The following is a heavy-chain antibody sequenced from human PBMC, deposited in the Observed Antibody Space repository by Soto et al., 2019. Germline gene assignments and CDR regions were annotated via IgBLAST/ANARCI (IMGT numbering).Heavy chain of an antibody. D-gene: IGHD2-8*01. V-gene: IGHV1-18*01. CDR3: AREIMVYAGMSWFDP. CDR1: GYTFTSYG. CDR2: ISAYSGNT. J-gene: IGHJ5*02. Sequence: ASVKVSCKASGYTFTSYGISWVRQAPGQGLEWMGWISAYSGNTNYAQKLQGRVTMTTDTSTSTAYMELRSLRSDDTAVYCCAREIMVYAGMSWFDPWGQGTLVTVSS.